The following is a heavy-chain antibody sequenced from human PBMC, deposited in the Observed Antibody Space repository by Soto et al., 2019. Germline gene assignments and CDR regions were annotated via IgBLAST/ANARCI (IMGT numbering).Heavy chain of an antibody. J-gene: IGHJ4*02. CDR1: GLNIKTNY. Sequence: GGSLRLSCAASGLNIKTNYMSWVRQAPGKGLEWVSILYAGGTTYYADSVKGRFAISSDTSGNTLFLQMSSLRAEDTAVYYCARDVTGTTPSYFNDWGQGTLVTVSS. D-gene: IGHD4-17*01. CDR2: LYAGGTT. CDR3: ARDVTGTTPSYFND. V-gene: IGHV3-66*01.